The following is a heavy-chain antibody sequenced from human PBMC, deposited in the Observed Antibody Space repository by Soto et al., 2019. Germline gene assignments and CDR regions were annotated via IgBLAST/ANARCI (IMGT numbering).Heavy chain of an antibody. V-gene: IGHV4-34*01. D-gene: IGHD3-22*01. J-gene: IGHJ4*02. CDR1: GGSFSGYY. CDR3: ARGSGQYYYDSSGIWLDY. Sequence: SETLSLTRAVCGGSFSGYYWGWIRKPPGKGLEWIGEINHSGSTNYNPSLKSRVTISVDTSKNQFSLKLSSVTAADTAVYYCARGSGQYYYDSSGIWLDYWGQGTLVTVSS. CDR2: INHSGST.